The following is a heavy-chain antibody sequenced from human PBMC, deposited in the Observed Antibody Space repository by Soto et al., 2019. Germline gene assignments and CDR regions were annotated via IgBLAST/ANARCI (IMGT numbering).Heavy chain of an antibody. CDR3: AHKHAATWLFDY. D-gene: IGHD2-2*01. J-gene: IGHJ4*02. V-gene: IGHV2-5*01. CDR1: GFSLTSCGVG. Sequence: QITLKESGPTLVKPTQTLTLTCTFSGFSLTSCGVGVGWIRQPPGKATEWLALIYGYDDKRFKASLKNRLSITRDNSRNEVVLKVTNMDPVDTATFFCAHKHAATWLFDYWGQGILVTVSS. CDR2: IYGYDDK.